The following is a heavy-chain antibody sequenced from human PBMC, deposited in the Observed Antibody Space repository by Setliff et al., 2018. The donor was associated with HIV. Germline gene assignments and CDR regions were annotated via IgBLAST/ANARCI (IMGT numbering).Heavy chain of an antibody. CDR1: GGSFSDYY. CDR3: ARDRRSIFGVDTKNWFDP. J-gene: IGHJ5*02. Sequence: PSETLSLTCAVYGGSFSDYYWSWIRQPLGQGLEWIGEINHSGSTNYNASLKSRVTISGDMSKKQFSLKLSSVTAADTAVYYCARDRRSIFGVDTKNWFDPWGQGTLVTVSS. D-gene: IGHD3-3*01. V-gene: IGHV4-34*01. CDR2: INHSGST.